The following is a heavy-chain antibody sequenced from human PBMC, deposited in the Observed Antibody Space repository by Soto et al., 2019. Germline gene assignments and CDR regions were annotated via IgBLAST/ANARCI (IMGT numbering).Heavy chain of an antibody. CDR1: GGSFSGYY. D-gene: IGHD2-2*01. CDR3: ARDGLCTSTSGRVGNWFDP. Sequence: SETLSLTCVVYGGSFSGYYWSWIRQSPGKGLEWIGGINHRGSTNYNPSLESRVTISVDTSKNQFSLKLPSVTAADTAMYYCARDGLCTSTSGRVGNWFDPWAQRTLVTVSA. V-gene: IGHV4-34*01. J-gene: IGHJ5*02. CDR2: INHRGST.